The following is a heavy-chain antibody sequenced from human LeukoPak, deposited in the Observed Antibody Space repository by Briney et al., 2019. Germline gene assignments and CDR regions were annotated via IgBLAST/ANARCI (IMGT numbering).Heavy chain of an antibody. D-gene: IGHD3-22*01. CDR3: ARSMGSGHYYVADY. J-gene: IGHJ4*02. CDR1: GASISPYY. V-gene: IGHV4-59*08. CDR2: IHYSGNT. Sequence: SETLSLTCTVSGASISPYYWSWFRQPPGKGLEWIGYIHYSGNTDYNPSLKSRVTTSVDTSKNQFSLQLSSVTVADTAVYYCARSMGSGHYYVADYWGQGTLVTVSS.